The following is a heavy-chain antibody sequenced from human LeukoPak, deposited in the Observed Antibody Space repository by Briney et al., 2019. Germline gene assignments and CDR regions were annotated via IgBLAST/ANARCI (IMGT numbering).Heavy chain of an antibody. CDR3: ARVSCSSTSCYLYPKTFDY. CDR1: GYTFTGYY. CDR2: INPNSGGT. V-gene: IGHV1-2*02. Sequence: GASVKVSCKASGYTFTGYYMHWVRQAPGQGLEWMGWINPNSGGTNYAQKFQGRVTMTRDTSISIAYMELSRLRSDDTAVYYCARVSCSSTSCYLYPKTFDYWGQGTLVTVSS. D-gene: IGHD2-2*01. J-gene: IGHJ4*02.